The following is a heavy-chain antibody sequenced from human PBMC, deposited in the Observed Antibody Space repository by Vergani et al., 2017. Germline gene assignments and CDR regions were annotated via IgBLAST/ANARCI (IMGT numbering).Heavy chain of an antibody. CDR3: ARGYNWNDKDYYYMDV. D-gene: IGHD1-20*01. J-gene: IGHJ6*03. CDR2: ISSSSSTI. CDR1: GFTFDDYA. Sequence: EVQLVESGGGLVQPGRSLRLSCAASGFTFDDYAMHWVRQAPGKGLEWVSYISSSSSTIYYADSVKGRFTISRDNAKNSLYLQMNSLRAEDTAVYYCARGYNWNDKDYYYMDVWGKGTTVTVSS. V-gene: IGHV3-48*04.